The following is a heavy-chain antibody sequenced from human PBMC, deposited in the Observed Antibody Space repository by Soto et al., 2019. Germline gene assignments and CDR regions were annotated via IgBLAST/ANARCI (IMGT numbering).Heavy chain of an antibody. CDR2: ITGSGGTT. CDR3: ANLRLSGYSYGPVGYFDY. CDR1: GFTFSRYA. J-gene: IGHJ4*02. D-gene: IGHD5-18*01. Sequence: GGSLRLSCAGSGFTFSRYAMSWVRQAPGKGLEWVSTITGSGGTTYYADSVNGRLTISRDNSKNTVYLQMNSLRAEDTAVYYCANLRLSGYSYGPVGYFDYWGQGTLVTVSS. V-gene: IGHV3-23*01.